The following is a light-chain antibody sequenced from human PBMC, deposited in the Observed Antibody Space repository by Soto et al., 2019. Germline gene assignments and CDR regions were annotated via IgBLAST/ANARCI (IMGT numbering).Light chain of an antibody. CDR1: QPISSW. V-gene: IGKV1-12*01. CDR2: AAS. CDR3: QQASSFPHT. Sequence: DIQMTQSPSTVSASVGDRVTITCRASQPISSWLAWFRQRPGKAPDLLIYAASTFHSGVPSRFSGSGSGTDFALPISGLQPEDFATYYCQQASSFPHTFGQGTRVDIK. J-gene: IGKJ3*01.